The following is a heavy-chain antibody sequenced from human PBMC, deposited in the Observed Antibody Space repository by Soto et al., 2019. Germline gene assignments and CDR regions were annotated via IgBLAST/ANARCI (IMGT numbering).Heavy chain of an antibody. J-gene: IGHJ4*02. CDR1: GGSISSGGYS. V-gene: IGHV4-30-2*01. D-gene: IGHD6-19*01. Sequence: QLQLQESGSGLVKPSQTLSLTCAVSGGSISSGGYSWSWIRQPPGKGLEWIGYIYHSGTTYYNPYLKSRVTLSVDRSKTQFSLKLSSVTAADTAVYSCAREGSGWAADDTYFDYWGQGTLVTVSS. CDR2: IYHSGTT. CDR3: AREGSGWAADDTYFDY.